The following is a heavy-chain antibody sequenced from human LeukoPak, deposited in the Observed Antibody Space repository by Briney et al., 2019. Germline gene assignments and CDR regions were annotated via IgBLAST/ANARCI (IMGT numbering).Heavy chain of an antibody. V-gene: IGHV1-24*01. J-gene: IGHJ6*02. CDR2: FDPEDGET. CDR3: ATVTLAMVRGVIIAPNYYGMDV. D-gene: IGHD3-10*01. Sequence: ASVKVSCKVSGYTLTELSMHWVRQAPGKGLEWMGGFDPEDGETIYAQKFQGRVTMTEDTSTDTAYMGLSSLRSEDTAVYYCATVTLAMVRGVIIAPNYYGMDVWGQGTTVTVSS. CDR1: GYTLTELS.